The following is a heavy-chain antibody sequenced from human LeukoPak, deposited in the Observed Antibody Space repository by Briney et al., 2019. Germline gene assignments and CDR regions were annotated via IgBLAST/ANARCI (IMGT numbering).Heavy chain of an antibody. V-gene: IGHV1-69*02. J-gene: IGHJ4*02. D-gene: IGHD3-3*01. CDR3: ARSPHYDFWSGQFDY. CDR1: GGTFSSYT. CDR2: IIPILGIA. Sequence: SVKVSCKASGGTFSSYTISWVRQAPGQGLEWMGRIIPILGIANYAQKFQGRVTITADKSTSTAYMELSSLRSEDTAVYYCARSPHYDFWSGQFDYWGQGTLVTISS.